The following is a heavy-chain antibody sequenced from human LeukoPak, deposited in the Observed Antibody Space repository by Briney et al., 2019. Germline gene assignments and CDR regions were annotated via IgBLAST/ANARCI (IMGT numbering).Heavy chain of an antibody. J-gene: IGHJ6*02. CDR1: GFTFTAYA. CDR3: ARGRRFYDILTGSRGDYYYAMDV. CDR2: VSGSGRKI. D-gene: IGHD3-9*01. V-gene: IGHV3-23*01. Sequence: GGSLRLSCAASGFTFTAYAMNWVRQAPGKGLEWVSVVSGSGRKIYYTDSVKGRFTISRDSSKNTMHLQMNSLSPDDTAVYYCARGRRFYDILTGSRGDYYYAMDVWSQGTTVTVSS.